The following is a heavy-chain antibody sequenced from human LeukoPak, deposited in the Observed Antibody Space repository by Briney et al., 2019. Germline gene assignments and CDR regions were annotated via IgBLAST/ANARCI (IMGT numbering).Heavy chain of an antibody. CDR1: GGSISSYY. CDR3: ARSAGFGVPTDFDY. Sequence: SETLSLTCTVSGGSISSYYWSWIRQPPGKGLEWIGYIYYSGSTNYNPSLKSRVTMSVGTSKNQFSLKLSSVTAADTAVYYCARSAGFGVPTDFDYWGQGTLVTVSS. V-gene: IGHV4-59*01. J-gene: IGHJ4*02. CDR2: IYYSGST. D-gene: IGHD3-10*01.